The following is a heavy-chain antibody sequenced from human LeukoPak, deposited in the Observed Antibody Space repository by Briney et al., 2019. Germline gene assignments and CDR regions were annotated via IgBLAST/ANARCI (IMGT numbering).Heavy chain of an antibody. CDR2: IKQDGSDK. J-gene: IGHJ5*02. Sequence: PGGSLRLSCVASGFTFSNYWMSWVRQAPGKGLEWVANIKQDGSDKYYVGSVKGRFTISKDNAKNSLFLQMNSLRAEDTAVYYCARDRGPGFDPWGQGTLVTVSS. CDR3: ARDRGPGFDP. D-gene: IGHD3-10*01. CDR1: GFTFSNYW. V-gene: IGHV3-7*01.